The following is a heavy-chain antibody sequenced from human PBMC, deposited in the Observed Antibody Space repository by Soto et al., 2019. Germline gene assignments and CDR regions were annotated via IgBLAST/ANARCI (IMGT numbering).Heavy chain of an antibody. Sequence: GASVKVSCKASGYTFTGYYMHWVRQAPGQGLEWMGWINPNSGDTNYAQKFQGWVTMTRDTSINTAYMELSTLRIDDTAVYYCAKGVPSIAVVGGGGDWFDPWGQGTLVTVSS. CDR2: INPNSGDT. J-gene: IGHJ5*02. CDR1: GYTFTGYY. CDR3: AKGVPSIAVVGGGGDWFDP. V-gene: IGHV1-2*04. D-gene: IGHD6-19*01.